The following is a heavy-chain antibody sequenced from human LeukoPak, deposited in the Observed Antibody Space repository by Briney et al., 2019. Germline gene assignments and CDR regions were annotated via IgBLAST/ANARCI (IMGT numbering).Heavy chain of an antibody. CDR3: ARGGTVTTFLSY. CDR1: GGSISSYY. Sequence: SETLSLTCTVSGGSISSYYWSWIRQPPGKGLEWIGYIYYSGSTNYNPSLKSRVTISVDTSKNQFSLKLSSVTAADTAVYYCARGGTVTTFLSYWGQGTLVTVSS. J-gene: IGHJ4*02. D-gene: IGHD4-17*01. CDR2: IYYSGST. V-gene: IGHV4-59*01.